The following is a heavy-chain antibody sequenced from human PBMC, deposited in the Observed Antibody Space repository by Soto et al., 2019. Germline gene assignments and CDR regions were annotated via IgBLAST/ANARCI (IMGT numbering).Heavy chain of an antibody. J-gene: IGHJ5*02. CDR3: ARGGDYGPNWFDP. D-gene: IGHD3-10*01. CDR2: IYYSGST. V-gene: IGHV4-31*03. Sequence: QVQLQESGPGLVKPSQTLSLTCTVSGGSISSGGYYWSWIRQHPGKGLEWIGYIYYSGSTYYNPSRKRRLTRAVDTSKNQFSLKLSSVTAADTAVYYCARGGDYGPNWFDPWGQGTLVTVSS. CDR1: GGSISSGGYY.